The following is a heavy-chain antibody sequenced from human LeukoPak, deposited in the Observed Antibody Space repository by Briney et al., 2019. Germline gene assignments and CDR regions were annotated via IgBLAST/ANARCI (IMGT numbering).Heavy chain of an antibody. CDR1: GGTFSSYA. Sequence: SVEVSCKASGGTFSSYAISWVRQAPGQGLEWMGGIIPIFGTANYAQKFQGRVTITTDESTSTAYMELSSLRSEDTAVYYCARDGLAVYAFDIWGQGTMVTVSS. J-gene: IGHJ3*02. D-gene: IGHD2-8*01. CDR3: ARDGLAVYAFDI. CDR2: IIPIFGTA. V-gene: IGHV1-69*05.